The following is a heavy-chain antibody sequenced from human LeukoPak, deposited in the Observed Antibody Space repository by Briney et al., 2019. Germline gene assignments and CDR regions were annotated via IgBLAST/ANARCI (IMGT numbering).Heavy chain of an antibody. D-gene: IGHD2-2*01. CDR1: GDSISSGGYY. CDR3: ARSRERICSNPPCYVDLQAT. V-gene: IGHV4-61*02. J-gene: IGHJ4*02. CDR2: IYIGESA. Sequence: TLSLTCSVSGDSISSGGYYWTWIRQPAGKGLEWIGRIYIGESANYNSSLKSRVTILVDTSKNQFSLKLSSVTAADTAMYFCARSRERICSNPPCYVDLQATWGQGTLVTVSP.